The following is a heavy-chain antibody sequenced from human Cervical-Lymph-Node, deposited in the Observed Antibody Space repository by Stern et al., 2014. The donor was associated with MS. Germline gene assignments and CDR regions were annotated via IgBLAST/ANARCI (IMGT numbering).Heavy chain of an antibody. CDR1: GGSISSGGYY. CDR3: AREVRAYGDFYYFDY. J-gene: IGHJ4*02. D-gene: IGHD4-17*01. Sequence: QVQLQESGPGLVKPSQTLSLTCTVSGGSISSGGYYWSWIRQHPGKGLEWIGYIYYSGSTYYNPSLKSRVTISVDTSKNQFSLKLSSVTAADTAVYYCAREVRAYGDFYYFDYWGQGTLVTVSS. V-gene: IGHV4-31*03. CDR2: IYYSGST.